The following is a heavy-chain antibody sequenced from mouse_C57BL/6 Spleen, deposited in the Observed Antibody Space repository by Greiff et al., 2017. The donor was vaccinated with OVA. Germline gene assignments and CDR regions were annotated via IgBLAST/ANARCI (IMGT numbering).Heavy chain of an antibody. J-gene: IGHJ3*01. Sequence: VPVVESGPELVKPGASVKISCKASGYAFSSSWMNWVKQRPGKGLEWIGRIYPGDGDTNYNGKFKGKAILTAEKSSSTAYRQLSSLTSEDSAVYVCARTDMDGYDSWFAYWGQGTLVTVSA. V-gene: IGHV1-82*01. D-gene: IGHD2-2*01. CDR2: IYPGDGDT. CDR1: GYAFSSSW. CDR3: ARTDMDGYDSWFAY.